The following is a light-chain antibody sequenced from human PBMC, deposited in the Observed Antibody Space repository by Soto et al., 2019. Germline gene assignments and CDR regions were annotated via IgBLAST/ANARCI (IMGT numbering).Light chain of an antibody. V-gene: IGKV1-17*02. CDR1: QDIGND. J-gene: IGKJ2*01. CDR2: GAS. Sequence: DIQMTQAPSSLSASVGDRVTITCRASQDIGNDLGWYQQQPGKAPKRLIYGASTFHGGVQSRFSGSGSGTEFTLTINNLQPEDFATYYCHQYNSHPRTFGQGTKVDIK. CDR3: HQYNSHPRT.